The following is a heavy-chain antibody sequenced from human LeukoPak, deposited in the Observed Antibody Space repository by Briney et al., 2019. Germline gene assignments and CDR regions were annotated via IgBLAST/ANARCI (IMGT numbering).Heavy chain of an antibody. V-gene: IGHV3-7*02. J-gene: IGHJ4*02. Sequence: GGSLRLSCAASGFTFSSYWMSWVRQAPGKGLEWVANIKQDGSEAYYVGSVKGRFTISRDNAKNSLYLQMNSLRAEDTAVYYCARGLGIHYFDYWGQGTLVTVSS. CDR3: ARGLGIHYFDY. CDR1: GFTFSSYW. D-gene: IGHD1-26*01. CDR2: IKQDGSEA.